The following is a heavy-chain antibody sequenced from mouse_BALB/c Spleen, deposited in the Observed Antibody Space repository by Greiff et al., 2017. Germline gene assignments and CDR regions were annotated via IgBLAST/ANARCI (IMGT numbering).Heavy chain of an antibody. J-gene: IGHJ4*01. CDR1: GFTFSSYA. D-gene: IGHD1-1*01. V-gene: IGHV5-6-5*01. CDR3: ARPHYGSSWDYAMDY. Sequence: EVQLVESGGGLVKPGGSLKLSCAASGFTFSSYAMSWVRQTPEKRLEWVASISSGGSTYYPDSVKGRFTISRDNARNILYLQMSSLRSEDTAMYYCARPHYGSSWDYAMDYWGQGTSVTVSS. CDR2: ISSGGST.